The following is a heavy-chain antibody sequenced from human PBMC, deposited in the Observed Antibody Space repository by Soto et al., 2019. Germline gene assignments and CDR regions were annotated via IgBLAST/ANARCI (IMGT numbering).Heavy chain of an antibody. V-gene: IGHV4-39*01. CDR2: IYYSGST. Sequence: PXETLSLTCTVSGGSISSSSYYGGWIRQPPGKGLEWIGSIYYSGSTYYNPSLKSRVTISVDTSKNQFSLKLSSVTAADTAVYYCARRAGYRSGGSCYNWFDPWGQGTLVTVSS. J-gene: IGHJ5*02. CDR1: GGSISSSSYY. D-gene: IGHD2-15*01. CDR3: ARRAGYRSGGSCYNWFDP.